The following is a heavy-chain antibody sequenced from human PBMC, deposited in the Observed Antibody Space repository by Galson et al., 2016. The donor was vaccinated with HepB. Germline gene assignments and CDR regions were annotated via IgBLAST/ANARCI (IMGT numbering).Heavy chain of an antibody. V-gene: IGHV3-30-3*01. CDR2: VSYTGSGQ. Sequence: SLRLSCAASGFTFSSYAMHWVRQAPGKGLEWVAAVSYTGSGQYYVDSVKGRFTISRDNSRDTLYLQMNSLRPEDTAVYYCARALQDFYDSSDAFALWGQGTMVTVSS. CDR1: GFTFSSYA. CDR3: ARALQDFYDSSDAFAL. J-gene: IGHJ3*01. D-gene: IGHD3-22*01.